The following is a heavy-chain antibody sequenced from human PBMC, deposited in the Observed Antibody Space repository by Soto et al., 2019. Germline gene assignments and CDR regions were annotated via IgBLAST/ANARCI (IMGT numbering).Heavy chain of an antibody. V-gene: IGHV3-33*01. Sequence: PGGSLRLSCAASGFTFSSYGIHWVRQAPGKGLEWVAVIWYDGSNKYYADSVKGRFTISRDNSKNTLYLQMKSLRAEDTAVCYFAREGEPAAIGDYHYSYGMDVCGQGTTVTV. CDR3: AREGEPAAIGDYHYSYGMDV. CDR2: IWYDGSNK. J-gene: IGHJ6*02. CDR1: GFTFSSYG. D-gene: IGHD2-2*01.